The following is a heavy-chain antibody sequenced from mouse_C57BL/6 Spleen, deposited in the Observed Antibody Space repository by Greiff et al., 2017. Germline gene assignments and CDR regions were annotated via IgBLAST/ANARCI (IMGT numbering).Heavy chain of an antibody. D-gene: IGHD1-1*01. J-gene: IGHJ4*01. CDR3: ARRGNYYSSSCAMDY. CDR1: GYTFTSYW. Sequence: VQLQQPGPELVKPGASVKLSCTASGYTFTSYWMHWLTQRPGQGLEWIGMLHPTSGSTNYNAKFKSQDTLTVDESSSTAYMQLCSLTSEDSAVYYCARRGNYYSSSCAMDYWGQGTSVTV. CDR2: LHPTSGST. V-gene: IGHV1-64*01.